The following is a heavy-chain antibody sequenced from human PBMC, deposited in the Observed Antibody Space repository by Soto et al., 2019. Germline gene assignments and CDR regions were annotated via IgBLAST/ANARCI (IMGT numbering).Heavy chain of an antibody. CDR3: ARDRSNTMVRGVITSYYYYGMDV. Sequence: ASVKVSCKASGYTFTSYGISWVRQAPGQGLEWMGWISAYNGNTNYAQKLQGRVTMTTDTSTSTAYMELRSLRSDDTAVYYCARDRSNTMVRGVITSYYYYGMDVWGQGTTVTVSS. D-gene: IGHD3-10*01. V-gene: IGHV1-18*01. J-gene: IGHJ6*02. CDR2: ISAYNGNT. CDR1: GYTFTSYG.